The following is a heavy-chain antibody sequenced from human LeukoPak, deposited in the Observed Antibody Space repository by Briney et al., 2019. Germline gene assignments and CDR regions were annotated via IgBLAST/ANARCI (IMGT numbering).Heavy chain of an antibody. D-gene: IGHD1-26*01. CDR3: ARGRSNYYGMDV. Sequence: SETLSLTCTVSGGSISSGGYYWSWIRQHPGKGLEWIGYIYYSGSTYYNPSLKSRVTISVDTSKNLFSLKVSSVTAADTAVYYCARGRSNYYGMDVWGQGTTATVSS. CDR1: GGSISSGGYY. J-gene: IGHJ6*02. V-gene: IGHV4-31*03. CDR2: IYYSGST.